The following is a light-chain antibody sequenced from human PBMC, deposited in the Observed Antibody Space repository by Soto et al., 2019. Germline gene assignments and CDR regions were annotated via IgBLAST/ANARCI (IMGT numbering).Light chain of an antibody. CDR1: QSVSSY. CDR3: HQFGYSPRT. Sequence: EIVLTQSPATLSLSPGERATLSCRASQSVSSYLAWYQQKPGQAPRLLIYDASNRATGIPARFSGSGSGTDFTLAIRRLEPEDFAVYYCHQFGYSPRTCGQGTKGDIK. CDR2: DAS. J-gene: IGKJ1*01. V-gene: IGKV3-11*01.